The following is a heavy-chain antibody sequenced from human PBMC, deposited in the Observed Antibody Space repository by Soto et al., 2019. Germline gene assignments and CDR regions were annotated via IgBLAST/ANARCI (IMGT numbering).Heavy chain of an antibody. CDR2: ISYDGSNK. J-gene: IGHJ6*02. V-gene: IGHV3-30-3*01. Sequence: QVQLVESGGGVVQPGRSLRLSCAASGFTFSSYAMHWVRQAPGKGLEWVAVISYDGSNKYYADSVKGRFTISRDNSKNTLYLQMNSLRAEDTAVYYCARDGWDYYDSSGSYYYYYYGMDVWGQGTTVTVSS. CDR1: GFTFSSYA. CDR3: ARDGWDYYDSSGSYYYYYYGMDV. D-gene: IGHD3-22*01.